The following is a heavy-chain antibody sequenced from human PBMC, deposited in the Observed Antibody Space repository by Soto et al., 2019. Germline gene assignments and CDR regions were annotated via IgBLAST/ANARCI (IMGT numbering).Heavy chain of an antibody. D-gene: IGHD3-10*01. J-gene: IGHJ4*02. V-gene: IGHV4-59*01. CDR2: IYYSGST. CDR1: GGSISSYY. CDR3: ARDSLWFGGFDY. Sequence: SETLSLTCTVSGGSISSYYWSWIRQPPGKGLEWIGYIYYSGSTNYNPSLKSRVTISVDTSKNQFSLKLSSVTAADTAVYYCARDSLWFGGFDYWGQGTLVTVSS.